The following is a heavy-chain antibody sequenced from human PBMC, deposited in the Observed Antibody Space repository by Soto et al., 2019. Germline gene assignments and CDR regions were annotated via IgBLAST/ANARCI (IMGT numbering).Heavy chain of an antibody. Sequence: PGGSLRLSCAASGFTFSSYGMHWVRQAPGKGLEWVAVISYDGSNKYYADSVKGRFTISRDNSKNTLYLQMNSLRAEDTAAYYCAKVEHYYDSSGSRPDAFDTWGQGTMVTVSS. CDR3: AKVEHYYDSSGSRPDAFDT. D-gene: IGHD3-22*01. CDR2: ISYDGSNK. J-gene: IGHJ3*02. CDR1: GFTFSSYG. V-gene: IGHV3-30*18.